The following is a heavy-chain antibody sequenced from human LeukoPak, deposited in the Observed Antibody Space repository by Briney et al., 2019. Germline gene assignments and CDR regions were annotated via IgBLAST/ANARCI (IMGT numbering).Heavy chain of an antibody. CDR1: GGTFSSYA. Sequence: SVKVSCKASGGTFSSYAISRVRQAPGQGLEWMGRIIPILGIANYAQKFQGRVTITADKSTSTAYMELSSLRSEDTAVYYCARDRGYSYGSPLNNWGKGTLVTVSP. D-gene: IGHD5-18*01. V-gene: IGHV1-69*04. CDR2: IIPILGIA. CDR3: ARDRGYSYGSPLNN. J-gene: IGHJ4*02.